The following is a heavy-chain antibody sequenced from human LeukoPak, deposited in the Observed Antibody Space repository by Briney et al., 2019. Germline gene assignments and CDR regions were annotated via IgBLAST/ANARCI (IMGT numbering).Heavy chain of an antibody. D-gene: IGHD6-13*01. CDR1: GGTLSSYA. V-gene: IGHV1-69*06. J-gene: IGHJ4*02. Sequence: ASVKVSCKASGGTLSSYAISWVRQAPGQGLEWMGGIIPIFGTANYAQKFQGRVTITADKSTSTAYMELSSLRSEDTAVYYCARVGSSSWYPFRWYFDYWGQGTLVTVSS. CDR3: ARVGSSSWYPFRWYFDY. CDR2: IIPIFGTA.